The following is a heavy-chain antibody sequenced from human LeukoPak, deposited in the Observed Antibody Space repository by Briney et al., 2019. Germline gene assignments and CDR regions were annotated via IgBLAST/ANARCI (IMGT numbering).Heavy chain of an antibody. Sequence: GGTLRLSCAASGFAFSNYGMNWVRQAPGKGLEWVSGITGSGGTTYYADSVKGRFTISRDNSKNTLYLQMNSLRAEDTAVYYCARDTEWGQGTLVTVSS. D-gene: IGHD1-14*01. V-gene: IGHV3-23*01. CDR1: GFAFSNYG. CDR3: ARDTE. CDR2: ITGSGGTT. J-gene: IGHJ4*02.